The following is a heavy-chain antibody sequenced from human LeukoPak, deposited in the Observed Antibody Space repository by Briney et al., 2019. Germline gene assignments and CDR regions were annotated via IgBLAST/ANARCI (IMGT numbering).Heavy chain of an antibody. D-gene: IGHD3-16*02. CDR3: ARANPPGISFFDY. CDR2: ISGSSGSI. CDR1: GFTLSTYS. Sequence: GGSLRLSCAASGFTLSTYSINWVRQAPGKGLEWVSSISGSSGSIYYADSVKDRFTISRDNAENSLYLQMNSLRAEDTAVYYCARANPPGISFFDYWGQGALVTVSS. V-gene: IGHV3-21*06. J-gene: IGHJ4*02.